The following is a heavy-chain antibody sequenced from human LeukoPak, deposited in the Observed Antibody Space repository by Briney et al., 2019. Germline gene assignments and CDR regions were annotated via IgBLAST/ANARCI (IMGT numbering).Heavy chain of an antibody. V-gene: IGHV4-59*01. D-gene: IGHD3-3*01. CDR3: ARILRFYYFDY. CDR1: GGSISSYS. J-gene: IGHJ4*02. Sequence: PSETLSLTCTVSGGSISSYSWSWIRQPPGKGLEWIGYIYYSGSTNYNPSLKSRVTISVDTSKNQFSLKLSSVTAADTAVYYCARILRFYYFDYWGQGTLVTVSS. CDR2: IYYSGST.